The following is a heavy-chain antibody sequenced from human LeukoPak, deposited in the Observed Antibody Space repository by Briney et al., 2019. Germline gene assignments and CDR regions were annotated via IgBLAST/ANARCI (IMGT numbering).Heavy chain of an antibody. V-gene: IGHV1-46*01. CDR2: INPSGGST. CDR3: ARARQQLVIRGYYYGMDV. J-gene: IGHJ6*02. CDR1: GYTFTSYY. Sequence: ASVKVSCKASGYTFTSYYMHWVRQAPGQGLEWMGIINPSGGSTSYAQKFQGRVTMTRDTSTSTVYMELSGLRSEDTAVYYCARARQQLVIRGYYYGMDVWGQGTTVTVSS. D-gene: IGHD6-13*01.